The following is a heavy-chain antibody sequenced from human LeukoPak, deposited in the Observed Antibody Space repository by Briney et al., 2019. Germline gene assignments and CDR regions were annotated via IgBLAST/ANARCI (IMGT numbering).Heavy chain of an antibody. CDR2: IYTSGST. J-gene: IGHJ4*02. D-gene: IGHD2-21*01. Sequence: SETLSLTCTVSGDSMSNYYWRWIRQSAGKRLEWIGRIYTSGSTNYNPSLKSRVTMSADTSKNQFSLNLSSVTAADTAVYYCAREFVKAFDYWGQGTLVTVSS. CDR3: AREFVKAFDY. CDR1: GDSMSNYY. V-gene: IGHV4-4*07.